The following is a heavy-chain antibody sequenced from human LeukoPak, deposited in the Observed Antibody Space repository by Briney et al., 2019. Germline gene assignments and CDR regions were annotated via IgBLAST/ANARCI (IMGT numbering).Heavy chain of an antibody. CDR1: GFTFSRYW. Sequence: GGSLRLSCVASGFTFSRYWMHWVRHTPSKGLVWVSRINSAGSSTSYADPVQGRFTISRDNAKDTLYLQMNSLRAEDTAIYYCARVISGYDSSGYRDYWGQGTLVTVSS. CDR2: INSAGSST. J-gene: IGHJ4*02. CDR3: ARVISGYDSSGYRDY. V-gene: IGHV3-74*01. D-gene: IGHD3-22*01.